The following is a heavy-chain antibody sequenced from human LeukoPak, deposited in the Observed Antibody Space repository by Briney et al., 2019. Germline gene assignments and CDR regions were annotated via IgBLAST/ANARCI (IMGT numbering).Heavy chain of an antibody. CDR2: ISVGGGFT. CDR3: ARVKGYSRDGIDY. J-gene: IGHJ4*02. CDR1: GFTFTYAW. Sequence: GGSLRLSCAASGFTFTYAWMSWVRQAPGKGLEWVSGISVGGGFTYYADSVKGRFTISTDNSRSTLYLRMNSLRVEDTALYYCARVKGYSRDGIDYWGQGTLVTVSS. D-gene: IGHD5-12*01. V-gene: IGHV3-23*01.